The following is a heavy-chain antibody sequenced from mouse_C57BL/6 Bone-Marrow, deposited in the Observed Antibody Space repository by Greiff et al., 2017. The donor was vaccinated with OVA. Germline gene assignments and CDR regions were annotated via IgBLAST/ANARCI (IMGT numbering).Heavy chain of an antibody. CDR2: IYPGSGNT. J-gene: IGHJ4*01. CDR1: GYTFTDYY. Sequence: VQLQQSGAELVRPGASVKLSCKASGYTFTDYYINWVKQRPGQGLEWIARIYPGSGNTYYNEKFKGKATLTAEKSSSTAYMQLSSLTSEDSAVYFCARRGSNYGEAMDYWGQGTSVTVSS. D-gene: IGHD2-5*01. CDR3: ARRGSNYGEAMDY. V-gene: IGHV1-76*01.